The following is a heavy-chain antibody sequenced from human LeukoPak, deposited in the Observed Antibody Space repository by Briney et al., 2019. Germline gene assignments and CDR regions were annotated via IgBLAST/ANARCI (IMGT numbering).Heavy chain of an antibody. J-gene: IGHJ4*02. CDR2: IKSKTDGGTT. V-gene: IGHV3-15*07. CDR3: ARDLYTRVYLGPVDY. CDR1: GFTFSNAW. Sequence: GGCLRLSCAASGFTFSNAWMNWVRQAPGKGLEWVGRIKSKTDGGTTDYAAPVKGRFTISRDDSKNTLYLQMNSLKTEDTAVYYCARDLYTRVYLGPVDYWGQGTLVTVSS. D-gene: IGHD6-13*01.